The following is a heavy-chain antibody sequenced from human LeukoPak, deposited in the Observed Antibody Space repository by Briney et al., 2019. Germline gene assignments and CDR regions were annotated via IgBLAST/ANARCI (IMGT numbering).Heavy chain of an antibody. J-gene: IGHJ3*02. CDR3: ARTQGVFYGGNFGAFHI. CDR2: INTGIGNT. Sequence: SVKVSCRASGYTFTNYSIHWVRQAPGQRLEWVGWINTGIGNTKYSQKFQGRVAITRDTSASTAYMELSSLRSEDTAVYYCARTQGVFYGGNFGAFHIWGQGKMVTVSS. CDR1: GYTFTNYS. D-gene: IGHD4-23*01. V-gene: IGHV1-3*04.